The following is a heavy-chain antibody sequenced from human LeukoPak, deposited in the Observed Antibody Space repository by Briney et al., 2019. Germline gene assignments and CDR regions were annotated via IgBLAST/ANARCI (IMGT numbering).Heavy chain of an antibody. D-gene: IGHD3-10*01. CDR1: GGSITNLDYY. J-gene: IGHJ3*02. CDR3: AGRGSSSGTFDI. V-gene: IGHV4-61*02. CDR2: IYTSGGT. Sequence: PSQTLSLTCTVSGGSITNLDYYWTWIRQPAGKRLEWIGRIYTSGGTNYNPSLKSRVTMSVDRSKNEISLHLASLTAADTALYYCAGRGSSSGTFDIWGPGTFVTVSS.